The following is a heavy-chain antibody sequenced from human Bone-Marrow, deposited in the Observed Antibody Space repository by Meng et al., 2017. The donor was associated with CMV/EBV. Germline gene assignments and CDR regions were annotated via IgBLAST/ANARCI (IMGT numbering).Heavy chain of an antibody. J-gene: IGHJ6*02. CDR1: GFNVSSDF. CDR2: ISSTSDYI. Sequence: GESLKISCAASGFNVSSDFMSWVRQAPGKGLEWVSSISSTSDYIDYADSLKGRFTISRDNAKNSLYLQMNSLRAEDTAAYYCARGPLYSISSGTYYFGMDVWGQGTTVTASS. D-gene: IGHD6-6*01. CDR3: ARGPLYSISSGTYYFGMDV. V-gene: IGHV3-21*01.